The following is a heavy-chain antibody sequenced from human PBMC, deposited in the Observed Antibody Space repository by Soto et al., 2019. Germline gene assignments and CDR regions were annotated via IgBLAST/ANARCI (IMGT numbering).Heavy chain of an antibody. CDR2: ISGSGGST. CDR1: GFTFSSYA. CDR3: AKRGGDNTAMAKNWFDP. J-gene: IGHJ5*02. Sequence: GGSLRLSCAASGFTFSSYAMSWVRQAPGKGLEWVSAISGSGGSTYYADSVKGRFTISRDNSKNTLYLQMNSLRAEDTAVYYCAKRGGDNTAMAKNWFDPWGQGTLVTVSS. D-gene: IGHD5-18*01. V-gene: IGHV3-23*01.